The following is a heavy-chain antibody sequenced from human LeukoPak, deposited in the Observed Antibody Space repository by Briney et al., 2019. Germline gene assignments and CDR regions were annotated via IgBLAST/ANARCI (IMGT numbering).Heavy chain of an antibody. CDR2: ITSGSSYI. J-gene: IGHJ6*03. V-gene: IGHV3-21*01. CDR1: GFTFSSYG. Sequence: GGTLRLSCAASGFTFSSYGMSWVRQAPGKGLEWVSSITSGSSYIYYADSVKGRFTISRDNAKNSLYLQMNSLRAEDTAVYYCARCGYSYYYLLADYDYYMDVWGKGTTVTVSS. D-gene: IGHD5-18*01. CDR3: ARCGYSYYYLLADYDYYMDV.